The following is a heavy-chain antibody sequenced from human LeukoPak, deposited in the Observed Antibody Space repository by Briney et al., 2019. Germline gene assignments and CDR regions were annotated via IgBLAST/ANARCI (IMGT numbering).Heavy chain of an antibody. CDR2: INHSGST. CDR3: ARVDSYGFELAPNFDY. Sequence: SETLSLTCTVSGYYISDGFYWDWIRQTPGKGLEWIGEINHSGSTNYNPSLKSRVTISVDTSKNQFSLKLSSVTAADTAVYYCARVDSYGFELAPNFDYWGQGTLVTVSS. J-gene: IGHJ4*02. CDR1: GYYISDGFY. D-gene: IGHD5-18*01. V-gene: IGHV4-38-2*02.